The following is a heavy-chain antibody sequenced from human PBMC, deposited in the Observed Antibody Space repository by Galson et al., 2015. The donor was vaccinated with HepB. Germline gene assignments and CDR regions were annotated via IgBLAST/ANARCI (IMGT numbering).Heavy chain of an antibody. CDR1: GYTLTELS. CDR2: FDPEDGET. J-gene: IGHJ5*02. D-gene: IGHD6-13*01. CDR3: ATGVPAAGAVDWFDP. Sequence: SVKVSCKVSGYTLTELSMHWVRQAPGKGLEWMGGFDPEDGETIYAQKFQGRVTMTEDTSTDTAYMELSSLRSEDTAVYYCATGVPAAGAVDWFDPWGQGTLVTVSS. V-gene: IGHV1-24*01.